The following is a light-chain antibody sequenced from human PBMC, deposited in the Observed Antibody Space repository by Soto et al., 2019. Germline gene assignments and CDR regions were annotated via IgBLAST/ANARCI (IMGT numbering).Light chain of an antibody. Sequence: QSVCNQPASISGSPGQSITISCPGTSSDVGGYNYVSWYQHHPGKAPKLLIYDVSNRPSGVSNRFSGSKSDNTASLTISGLQPEDEADYYCSSYTTSNTRQIVFGTGTKVTVL. CDR3: SSYTTSNTRQIV. CDR1: SSDVGGYNY. V-gene: IGLV2-14*03. J-gene: IGLJ1*01. CDR2: DVS.